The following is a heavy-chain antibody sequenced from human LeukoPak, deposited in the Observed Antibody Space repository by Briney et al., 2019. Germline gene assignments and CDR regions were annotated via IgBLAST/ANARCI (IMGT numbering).Heavy chain of an antibody. CDR3: ASSGSYRFDY. CDR2: ITASGTAM. Sequence: EGSLRLSRAASGFTFSGYSMSWVRQALGKGLEWVSHITASGTAMFYADSVKGRFTISRDNAKNSLYLQMNSLRDEDTAVYYCASSGSYRFDYWGQGTLVTVSS. D-gene: IGHD1-26*01. V-gene: IGHV3-48*02. J-gene: IGHJ4*02. CDR1: GFTFSGYS.